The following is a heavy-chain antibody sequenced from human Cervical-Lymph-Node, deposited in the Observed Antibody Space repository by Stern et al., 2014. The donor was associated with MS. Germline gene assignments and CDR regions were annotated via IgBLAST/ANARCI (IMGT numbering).Heavy chain of an antibody. CDR3: AHRTAGPFDY. V-gene: IGHV2-5*02. CDR2: SYWDDQK. Sequence: QVTLRESGPALVKPTQTLTLTCTFSGFSLSTSGLGVGWIRQPPGEDLNCLAYSYWDDQKRYSPSLKSRLTITKDTSKNQVVLTLTNVDPVDTATYYCAHRTAGPFDYWGQGTLVTVSS. CDR1: GFSLSTSGLG. J-gene: IGHJ4*02.